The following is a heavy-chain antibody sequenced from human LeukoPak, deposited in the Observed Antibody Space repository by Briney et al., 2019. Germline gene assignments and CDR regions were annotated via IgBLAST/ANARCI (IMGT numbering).Heavy chain of an antibody. Sequence: ASVKVSCKASGYTFTSYDINWVRQATGQGLEWMGWMDPNSGNTGYAQKFQGRVTMTRNTSISTAYMELSSLRSEDTAVYYCAGGQPSTYYYDSSGYYSEDYWGQGTLVTVSS. V-gene: IGHV1-8*01. CDR1: GYTFTSYD. D-gene: IGHD3-22*01. J-gene: IGHJ4*02. CDR3: AGGQPSTYYYDSSGYYSEDY. CDR2: MDPNSGNT.